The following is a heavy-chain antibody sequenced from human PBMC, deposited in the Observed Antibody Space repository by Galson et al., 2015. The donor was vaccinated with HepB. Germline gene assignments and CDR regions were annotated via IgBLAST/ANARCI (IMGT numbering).Heavy chain of an antibody. CDR1: GYTFTSYA. J-gene: IGHJ3*02. D-gene: IGHD1-26*01. CDR2: INAGNGNT. Sequence: SVKVSCKASGYTFTSYAMHWVRQAPGQRLEWMGWINAGNGNTKYSQKFQGRVTITRDTSASTAYMELSSLRSEDTAVYYCARDFIVGATVAFDIWGQGTMVTVSS. V-gene: IGHV1-3*01. CDR3: ARDFIVGATVAFDI.